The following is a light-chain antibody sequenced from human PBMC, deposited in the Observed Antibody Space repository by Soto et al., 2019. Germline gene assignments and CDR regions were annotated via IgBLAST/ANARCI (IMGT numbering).Light chain of an antibody. J-gene: IGKJ3*01. CDR3: QQSYRTPLFT. V-gene: IGKV1-39*01. CDR1: QSISSY. CDR2: AAS. Sequence: DIQMTQSPSSLSASVGDRVTITCRASQSISSYLNWYQQKPGKAPKLLIYAASSLQSGVPSRYSGSGSGTDFTLTISSLTPEDFATYYGQQSYRTPLFTFGPGTKVDIK.